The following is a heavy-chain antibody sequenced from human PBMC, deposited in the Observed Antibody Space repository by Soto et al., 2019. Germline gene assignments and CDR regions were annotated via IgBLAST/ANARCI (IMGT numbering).Heavy chain of an antibody. D-gene: IGHD2-2*01. J-gene: IGHJ3*02. CDR3: ARDKVVVPAARPGAFDI. Sequence: SATLSLTCTCSGGAISSGYYWGWIRQPPGKGLEWIGSIYHSGSTYYNPSLKSRVTISVDTSKNQFSLKLSSVTAADTAVYYCARDKVVVPAARPGAFDIWGQGTMVTVSS. CDR2: IYHSGST. V-gene: IGHV4-38-2*02. CDR1: GGAISSGYY.